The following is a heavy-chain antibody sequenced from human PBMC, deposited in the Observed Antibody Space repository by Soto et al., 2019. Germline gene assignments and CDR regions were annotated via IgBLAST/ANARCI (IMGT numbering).Heavy chain of an antibody. V-gene: IGHV1-24*01. CDR2: FDPEDGET. CDR1: GDTLTGLS. D-gene: IGHD3-9*01. CDR3: ATGGSYYDILTGYYGVFDY. J-gene: IGHJ4*02. Sequence: ASVKVSCEVCGDTLTGLSMHWVRQAHGKGLEWMGGFDPEDGETIYAQKFQGRVTMTEDTSTDTAYMELSSLRSEDTAVYYCATGGSYYDILTGYYGVFDYWGQGTLVTVSS.